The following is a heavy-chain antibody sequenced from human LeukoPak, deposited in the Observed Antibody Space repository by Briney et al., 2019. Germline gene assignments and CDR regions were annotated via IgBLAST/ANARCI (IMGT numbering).Heavy chain of an antibody. CDR3: ARHGSYHFDY. Sequence: PSETLSLTCGVYGGSFSGYYWSWIRQPPGKGPEWIGQIHHGGSANYNPSLRSRVTMSIDTSKNQFSLILSSVTAADTAVYYCARHGSYHFDYWGQGALVTVSS. J-gene: IGHJ4*02. CDR2: IHHGGSA. V-gene: IGHV4-34*01. D-gene: IGHD3-10*01. CDR1: GGSFSGYY.